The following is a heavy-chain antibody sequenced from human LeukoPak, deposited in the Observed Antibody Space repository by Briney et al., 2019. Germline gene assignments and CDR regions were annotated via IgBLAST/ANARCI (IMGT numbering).Heavy chain of an antibody. CDR3: SRSQFDY. Sequence: GGSLRLSCEPSGFPFSSYWMLWVHQAPGKGLVWVSRISGDGTITTYADFVKGRFTISRDNTKNILYLQMNCLKVEDTAIYYCSRSQFDYWGQGVLVTVSS. J-gene: IGHJ4*02. CDR2: ISGDGTIT. V-gene: IGHV3-74*03. CDR1: GFPFSSYW.